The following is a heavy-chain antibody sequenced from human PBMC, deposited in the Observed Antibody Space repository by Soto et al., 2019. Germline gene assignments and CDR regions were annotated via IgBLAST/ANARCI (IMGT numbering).Heavy chain of an antibody. Sequence: GGSLRLSCTTSGFTFGDDAMSWFRQAPGKGLEWVGFIRSKAYGGTTEYAASVKGRFTISRDDSASIAYLQMKSLKTEDTALYYCNRGISGSFTTLDFWGQGTLVTVSS. CDR2: IRSKAYGGTT. CDR1: GFTFGDDA. V-gene: IGHV3-49*03. D-gene: IGHD1-26*01. J-gene: IGHJ4*02. CDR3: NRGISGSFTTLDF.